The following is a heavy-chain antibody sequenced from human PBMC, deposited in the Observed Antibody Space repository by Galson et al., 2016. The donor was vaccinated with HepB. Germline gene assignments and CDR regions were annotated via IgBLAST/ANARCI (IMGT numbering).Heavy chain of an antibody. D-gene: IGHD1-26*01. CDR1: GFTFSDYY. CDR3: ARARVGSTDY. J-gene: IGHJ4*02. V-gene: IGHV4-31*02. CDR2: IHYSGNT. Sequence: LRLSCAASGFTFSDYYMSWIRQAPGKGLEWIGYIHYSGNTYYNPSVKSRVIISVDTSKNQFSLKLRSVTAADTAVYYCARARVGSTDYWGQGTLVTVSS.